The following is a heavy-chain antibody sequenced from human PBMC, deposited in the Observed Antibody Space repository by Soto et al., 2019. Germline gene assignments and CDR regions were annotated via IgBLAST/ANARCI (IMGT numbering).Heavy chain of an antibody. CDR2: ISYDGSNK. Sequence: QVQLVESGGGVVQPGRSLRLSCAASGFTFSSYGMHWVRQAPGKGLEWVAVISYDGSNKYYADSVKGRFTISRDNSKNTLYLQMNSLRAEGTAVYYCAKVFGLTVTTPHYWGQGTLVTVSS. CDR1: GFTFSSYG. CDR3: AKVFGLTVTTPHY. D-gene: IGHD4-17*01. V-gene: IGHV3-30*18. J-gene: IGHJ4*02.